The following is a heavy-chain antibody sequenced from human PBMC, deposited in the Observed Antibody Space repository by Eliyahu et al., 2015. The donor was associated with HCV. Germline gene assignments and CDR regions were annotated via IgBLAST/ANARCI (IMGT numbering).Heavy chain of an antibody. D-gene: IGHD5-18*01. CDR3: AHSRGIVHSYGFFYFDS. J-gene: IGHJ4*02. CDR1: GFSLXTSGVG. Sequence: QITLKESGPTLVKPTQTLTLTCTFSGFSLXTSGVGVGWIRQPPGKALEWLAHIYWNDDKRYRPSLRSRLTITKDTSKNQVVLTMTNMDPVDTATYYCAHSRGIVHSYGFFYFDSWGQGTLVTVSS. V-gene: IGHV2-5*01. CDR2: IYWNDDK.